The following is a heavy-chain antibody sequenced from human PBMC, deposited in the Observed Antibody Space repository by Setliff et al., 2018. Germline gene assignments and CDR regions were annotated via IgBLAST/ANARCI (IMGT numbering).Heavy chain of an antibody. D-gene: IGHD3-10*01. Sequence: GGSLRLSCAASGFTFSSSAMAWVRQAPGKGLEWVGRTRNKANSYTTEYAASVKGRFTISRDDSKNSLYLQMNSLKTEDTAVYYCARVRFGEFSVDYWGQGTLVTVSS. CDR1: GFTFSSSA. CDR3: ARVRFGEFSVDY. CDR2: TRNKANSYTT. J-gene: IGHJ4*02. V-gene: IGHV3-72*01.